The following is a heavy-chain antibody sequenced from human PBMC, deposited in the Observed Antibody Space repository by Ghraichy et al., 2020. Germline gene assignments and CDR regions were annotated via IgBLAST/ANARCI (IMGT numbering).Heavy chain of an antibody. J-gene: IGHJ4*02. Sequence: GGSLRLSCAASGFTFSNYWMTWVRQAPGKGLEWVANIKQDGSERNYVDSVKGRFTISRDNAKNSLYLQMNSLRAEDTAVYYCRLWLGETRNDYWGQGTLVTVSS. V-gene: IGHV3-7*03. CDR1: GFTFSNYW. CDR3: RLWLGETRNDY. D-gene: IGHD3-10*01. CDR2: IKQDGSER.